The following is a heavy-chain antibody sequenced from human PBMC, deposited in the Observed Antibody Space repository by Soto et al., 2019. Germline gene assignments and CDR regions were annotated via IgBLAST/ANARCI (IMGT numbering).Heavy chain of an antibody. D-gene: IGHD2-2*01. Sequence: QVQLVQSGADVKTPGASVRVSCKASGYTFTGYYVHWVREAPGQGLEWMGWINPETGGTSYAQKFQGRVTLSRDTSIKTAYLERSRLRFDDAAVYFCARERYQVISDGMDVWGQGTTVTVSS. V-gene: IGHV1-2*02. J-gene: IGHJ6*02. CDR2: INPETGGT. CDR3: ARERYQVISDGMDV. CDR1: GYTFTGYY.